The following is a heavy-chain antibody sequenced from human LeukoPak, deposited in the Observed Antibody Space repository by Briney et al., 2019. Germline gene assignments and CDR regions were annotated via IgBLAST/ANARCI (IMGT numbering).Heavy chain of an antibody. CDR3: AKDSTIVVVPAAISFDFDY. D-gene: IGHD2-2*01. CDR2: ISYDGSNK. CDR1: GFTSSSYG. Sequence: GALRLSFAASGFTSSSYGMHWVRQAPGKGLEWVAVISYDGSNKHYADSVKGRFTISRDNSKNTLYLQMNSLRAEDTAVYYCAKDSTIVVVPAAISFDFDYWGQGTLVTVSS. J-gene: IGHJ4*02. V-gene: IGHV3-30*18.